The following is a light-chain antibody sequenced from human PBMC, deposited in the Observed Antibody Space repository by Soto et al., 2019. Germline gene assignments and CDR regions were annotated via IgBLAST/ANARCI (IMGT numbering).Light chain of an antibody. J-gene: IGLJ1*01. Sequence: QSVPTQPASVSGSPGQSITISCTGTSSDVGGYNYVSWYQQHPGKAPKLMIYDVSNRPSGVSNRFSGSKSGNTASLTISGLQAEDEADYYCSSYTSSSTLGFGTGTKLTVL. V-gene: IGLV2-14*01. CDR3: SSYTSSSTLG. CDR2: DVS. CDR1: SSDVGGYNY.